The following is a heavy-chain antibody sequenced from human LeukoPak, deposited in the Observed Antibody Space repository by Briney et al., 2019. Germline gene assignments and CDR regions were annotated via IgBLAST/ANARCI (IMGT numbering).Heavy chain of an antibody. J-gene: IGHJ4*02. Sequence: SQTLSLTCTVSGGSISSGGYCWSWIRQHPGKGLEWIGYIYFSGTTYYNPSLESRVTISVDTSQNRFSLKLSSVTAADTAVYYCARYDSSAIKGNFDYWGQGTLVTVSS. CDR3: ARYDSSAIKGNFDY. V-gene: IGHV4-31*03. CDR2: IYFSGTT. CDR1: GGSISSGGYC. D-gene: IGHD3-22*01.